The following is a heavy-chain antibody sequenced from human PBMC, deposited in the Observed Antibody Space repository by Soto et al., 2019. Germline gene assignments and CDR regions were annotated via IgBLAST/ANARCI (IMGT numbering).Heavy chain of an antibody. V-gene: IGHV3-7*04. CDR3: ARGPAAAGSFDP. J-gene: IGHJ5*02. CDR2: IKQDGSEK. D-gene: IGHD6-13*01. Sequence: RQAPGKGLEWVANIKQDGSEKYYVDSVKGRFTISRDNAKNSLYLQMNSLRAEDTAVYYCARGPAAAGSFDPWGQGTLVTVSS.